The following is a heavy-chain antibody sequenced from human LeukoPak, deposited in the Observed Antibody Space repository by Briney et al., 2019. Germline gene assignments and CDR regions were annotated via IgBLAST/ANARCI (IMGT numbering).Heavy chain of an antibody. CDR1: GGSISSYF. J-gene: IGHJ2*01. V-gene: IGHV4-59*08. D-gene: IGHD5-12*01. Sequence: PSETLSLTCTVSGGSISSYFWSWLRQPPGKRLEWIGYTSYSGSTDYNPSLKSRVTLSVDTSKNRLSLKLSSVTAADTAVYYCARKSSRGGFNGYDFWYFDLWGRGTLVTVSS. CDR2: TSYSGST. CDR3: ARKSSRGGFNGYDFWYFDL.